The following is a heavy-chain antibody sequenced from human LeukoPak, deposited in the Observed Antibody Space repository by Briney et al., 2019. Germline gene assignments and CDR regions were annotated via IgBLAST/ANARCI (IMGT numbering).Heavy chain of an antibody. CDR2: ILNDGSNT. CDR1: GFTFRNFV. CDR3: AKYKGAALYYHYGLDV. Sequence: GGSLRLSCAASGFTFRNFVMHWVRQAPGKGLEWVAGILNDGSNTDYADSVKGRFTVSRDNSENTLYLQMNSLRDEDTAVYYCAKYKGAALYYHYGLDVWGPGTTVIVSS. D-gene: IGHD1-14*01. J-gene: IGHJ6*02. V-gene: IGHV3-30*18.